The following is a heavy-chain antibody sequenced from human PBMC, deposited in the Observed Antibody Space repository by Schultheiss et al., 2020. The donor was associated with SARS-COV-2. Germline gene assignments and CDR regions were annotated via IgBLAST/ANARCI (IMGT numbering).Heavy chain of an antibody. V-gene: IGHV4-39*01. D-gene: IGHD3-22*01. CDR2: IYYSGST. J-gene: IGHJ3*02. CDR3: ARSISGYHSGGFDI. Sequence: SETLSLTCAVSGGSISSSNWWSWVRQPPGKGLEWIGSIYYSGSTYYNPSLKSRVTISVDTSKNQFSLKLSSVTAADTAVYYCARSISGYHSGGFDIWGQGTTVTVSS. CDR1: GGSISSSNW.